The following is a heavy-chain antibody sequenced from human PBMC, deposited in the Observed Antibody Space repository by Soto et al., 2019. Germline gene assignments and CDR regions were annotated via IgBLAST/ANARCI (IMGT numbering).Heavy chain of an antibody. CDR1: GGSISSSNW. D-gene: IGHD2-2*01. J-gene: IGHJ2*01. V-gene: IGHV4-4*02. Sequence: QVQLQESGPGLVKPSGTLSLTCAVSGGSISSSNWWSWVRQPPGKGLEWIGEIYHSGSTNYNPSLKRRVTISVDKSKNQFSLKLSSVTAADTAVYYCARVVRAIVVVPAAIFDLWGRGTLVTVSS. CDR2: IYHSGST. CDR3: ARVVRAIVVVPAAIFDL.